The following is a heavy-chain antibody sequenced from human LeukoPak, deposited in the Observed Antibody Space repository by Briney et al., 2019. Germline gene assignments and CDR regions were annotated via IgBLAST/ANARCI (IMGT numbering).Heavy chain of an antibody. CDR3: ARLMAPIDAFDI. J-gene: IGHJ3*02. CDR2: INPNSGGT. CDR1: GYTFTGYY. Sequence: GASVKVSCKASGYTFTGYYMHWVRQAPGQGLEWMGWINPNSGGTNYAQKFQGRVTMTRDTSIGTACMELSRLRSDDTAVYYCARLMAPIDAFDIWGQGTMVTVSS. V-gene: IGHV1-2*02. D-gene: IGHD2-8*01.